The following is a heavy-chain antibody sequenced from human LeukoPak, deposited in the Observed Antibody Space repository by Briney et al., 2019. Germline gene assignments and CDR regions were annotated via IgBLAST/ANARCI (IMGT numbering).Heavy chain of an antibody. Sequence: GGSLRLSCAGSGFTFDDYAMHWVRQVPGKGLEWVSLISGDGGDTYYAGSVKGRFTISRDNSKNSLYLQMNSLRTEDTALYYCAKGRNKANFDYWGQGTLVTVSS. CDR2: ISGDGGDT. J-gene: IGHJ4*02. CDR3: AKGRNKANFDY. V-gene: IGHV3-43*02. D-gene: IGHD1-26*01. CDR1: GFTFDDYA.